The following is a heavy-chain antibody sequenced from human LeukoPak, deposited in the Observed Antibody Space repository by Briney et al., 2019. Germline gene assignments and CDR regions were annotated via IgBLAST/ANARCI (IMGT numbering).Heavy chain of an antibody. V-gene: IGHV1-18*04. D-gene: IGHD4-17*01. CDR2: ISTYTGNT. Sequence: EASVKVSCKASGYIFTSYGISWVRQAPGQGLEWMGWISTYTGNTNYAQNLQDRVTMTTDTSTSTAYMELRSLRSDDTAVYYCARGSYGDYGDWYFDLWGRGTLVTVSS. CDR1: GYIFTSYG. J-gene: IGHJ2*01. CDR3: ARGSYGDYGDWYFDL.